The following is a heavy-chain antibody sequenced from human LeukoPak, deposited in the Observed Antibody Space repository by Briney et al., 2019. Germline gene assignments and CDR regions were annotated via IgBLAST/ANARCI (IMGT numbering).Heavy chain of an antibody. D-gene: IGHD4-17*01. CDR1: SGSFSDYF. J-gene: IGHJ4*02. CDR3: ARGEDGTGDYRPTYFDS. V-gene: IGHV4-34*01. Sequence: SETLSLTCAVYSGSFSDYFWNWIRQTPGKGLEWIGEINHGGGTNYNPSLKSRATISVDTSKKQFSLNLTSVTAADTAVYYCARGEDGTGDYRPTYFDSWGQGTLVTVSS. CDR2: INHGGGT.